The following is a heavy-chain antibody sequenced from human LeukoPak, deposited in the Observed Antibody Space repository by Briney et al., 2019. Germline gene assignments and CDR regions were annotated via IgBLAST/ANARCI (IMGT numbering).Heavy chain of an antibody. CDR1: EYTFTSYD. Sequence: ASVKVSCKASEYTFTSYDINWVRQATGQGLEWMGWMNPNSGNTGYAQKFQGRVTVTRNTSISTAYMELSSLRSEDTAVYYCARVGNTDDAFDIWGQGTMVTVSS. CDR2: MNPNSGNT. V-gene: IGHV1-8*03. J-gene: IGHJ3*02. CDR3: ARVGNTDDAFDI. D-gene: IGHD1/OR15-1a*01.